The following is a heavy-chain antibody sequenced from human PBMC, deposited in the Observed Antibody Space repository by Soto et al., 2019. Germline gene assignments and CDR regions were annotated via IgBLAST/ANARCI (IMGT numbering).Heavy chain of an antibody. CDR1: GGTFSSYA. V-gene: IGHV1-69*12. Sequence: QVQLVQSGAEVKKPGSSVKVSCKASGGTFSSYAISWVRQAPGQGLEWMGGIIPIFGTANYAQKFQGRVTISADESTSTAYMELSSLRSEDTAVYGCARGNDFCSGYYNDWFDPWGQGTLVTVSS. CDR2: IIPIFGTA. J-gene: IGHJ5*02. CDR3: ARGNDFCSGYYNDWFDP. D-gene: IGHD3-3*01.